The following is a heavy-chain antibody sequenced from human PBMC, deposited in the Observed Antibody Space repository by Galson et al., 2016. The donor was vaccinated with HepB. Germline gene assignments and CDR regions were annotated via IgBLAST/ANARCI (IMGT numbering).Heavy chain of an antibody. CDR1: GFSFSSFW. CDR2: INQDGSDK. V-gene: IGHV3-7*03. J-gene: IGHJ3*01. Sequence: SLRLSCAASGFSFSSFWMSWVRQTPGKGLEWVATINQDGSDKYYVDSVKGRFTISRDNAKNSLYLQMNSLRAGDTAVYYCASDRRYSSWSFWGQGIMVTVSS. D-gene: IGHD6-13*01. CDR3: ASDRRYSSWSF.